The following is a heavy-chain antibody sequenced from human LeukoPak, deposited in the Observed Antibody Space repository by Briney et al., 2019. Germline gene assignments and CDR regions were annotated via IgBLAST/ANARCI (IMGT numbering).Heavy chain of an antibody. CDR1: GGSISSYY. CDR3: ARHPPQGYSSGLYYFDY. Sequence: PETLSLTCTVSGGSISSYYWSWIRQPPGKGLEWIGYIYDSGRTNYNPSLKSRVTISVDTSKNQFSLKLSSVTAADTAVYYCARHPPQGYSSGLYYFDYWGQGTLVTVSS. CDR2: IYDSGRT. D-gene: IGHD6-19*01. J-gene: IGHJ4*02. V-gene: IGHV4-59*08.